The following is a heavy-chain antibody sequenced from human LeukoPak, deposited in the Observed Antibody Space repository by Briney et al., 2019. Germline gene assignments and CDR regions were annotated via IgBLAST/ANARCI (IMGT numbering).Heavy chain of an antibody. CDR1: GGSISGSSWY. CDR2: MFFSGST. D-gene: IGHD3-16*01. V-gene: IGHV4-39*01. Sequence: SETLSLTCTVSGGSISGSSWYWGWIRQPPGKGLEWIGSMFFSGSTYYSPSLKSRVTMSIDMSKNQFSLNLTSVTAADTAVYYCARHGAMRFDPWGQGTLVIVSS. J-gene: IGHJ5*02. CDR3: ARHGAMRFDP.